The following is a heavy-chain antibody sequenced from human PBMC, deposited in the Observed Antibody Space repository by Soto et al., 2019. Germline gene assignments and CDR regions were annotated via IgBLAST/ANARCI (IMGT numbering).Heavy chain of an antibody. J-gene: IGHJ3*02. Sequence: GASVTVYCLASGYTFTSYYMHWVRQDPGQGLEWMGIINPSGGSTSYAQKFQGRVTMTRDTSTSTVYMELSSLRSEDTAVYYCARAAVAANAFDIWGQGTMVTVSS. CDR2: INPSGGST. D-gene: IGHD6-19*01. V-gene: IGHV1-46*03. CDR1: GYTFTSYY. CDR3: ARAAVAANAFDI.